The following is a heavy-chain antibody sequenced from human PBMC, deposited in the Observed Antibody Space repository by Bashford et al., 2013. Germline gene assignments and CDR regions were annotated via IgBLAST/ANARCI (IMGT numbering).Heavy chain of an antibody. CDR3: ARLSDYDVSGSDF. D-gene: IGHD3-22*01. J-gene: IGHJ4*02. CDR1: GYTLPSYG. Sequence: VASREGLLQTSGYTLPSYGISWVRQAPGQGLEWMGGVSPYNGNTRYAQKLRGRVTMTTDTSTSTAYMELRSLRSDDTAVYYCARLSDYDVSGSDFWGQGTLVTVSS. CDR2: VSPYNGNT. V-gene: IGHV1-18*01.